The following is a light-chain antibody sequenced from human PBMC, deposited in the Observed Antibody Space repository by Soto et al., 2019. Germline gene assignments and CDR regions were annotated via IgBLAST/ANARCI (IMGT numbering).Light chain of an antibody. J-gene: IGKJ1*01. CDR3: QQYYSSPST. V-gene: IGKV1-13*02. CDR1: QDISSA. Sequence: GYSVTGSWRTSQDISSALAWYRQKPGKAPNLLIYDASNLETGVPSRFSGSGSGTEFTLTISSLQPEDFAIYYCQQYYSSPSTFGQGTKVDIK. CDR2: DAS.